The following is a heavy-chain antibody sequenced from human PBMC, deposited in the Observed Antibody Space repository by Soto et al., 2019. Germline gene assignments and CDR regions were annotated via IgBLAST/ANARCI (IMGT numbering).Heavy chain of an antibody. CDR3: ARSPIVLRGEFDY. D-gene: IGHD2-8*01. J-gene: IGHJ4*02. CDR2: ITHSGST. V-gene: IGHV4-34*01. Sequence: SETLSLTCAVYRASFSCYYWTWIRQPPGKGLEWIGEITHSGSTNYNPSLKSRVTISVDTSKNQFSLKPNSMTAADTAVYYCARSPIVLRGEFDYWGQGTLVTVSS. CDR1: RASFSCYY.